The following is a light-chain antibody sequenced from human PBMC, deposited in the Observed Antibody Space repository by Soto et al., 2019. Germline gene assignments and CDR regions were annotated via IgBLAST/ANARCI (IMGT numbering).Light chain of an antibody. Sequence: DIQLTQSPSSLSASLGDRVTITCRASESIRTWLAWYQHKPGKAPKFLIYDASSLESGVPSRFSGSGSGTEFTLTISSLQPDDFATYFCQQYNSYSRTFGQGTKVDIK. CDR1: ESIRTW. CDR3: QQYNSYSRT. J-gene: IGKJ1*01. CDR2: DAS. V-gene: IGKV1-5*01.